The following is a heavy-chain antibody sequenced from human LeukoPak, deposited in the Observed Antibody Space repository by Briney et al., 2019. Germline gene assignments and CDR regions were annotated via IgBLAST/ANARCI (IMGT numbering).Heavy chain of an antibody. Sequence: ASVKVSCKASGYTFTSYYMHWVRQAPGQGLEWMGIINPSGGSTSYAQKFQGRATMTRDMSTSTVYMELSSLRSEDTAVYYCARDRGVRRDAFDIWGQGTMVTVSS. D-gene: IGHD3-16*01. V-gene: IGHV1-46*01. CDR1: GYTFTSYY. CDR3: ARDRGVRRDAFDI. J-gene: IGHJ3*02. CDR2: INPSGGST.